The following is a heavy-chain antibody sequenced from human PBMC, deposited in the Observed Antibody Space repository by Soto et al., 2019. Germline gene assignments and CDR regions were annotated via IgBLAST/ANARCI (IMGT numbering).Heavy chain of an antibody. CDR2: IIPIFGTA. Sequence: QVQLVQSGAEVKKPGSSVKVSCKASGGTFSSYAISWVRQAPGQGLECMGGIIPIFGTANYAQKFQGRVTITADESTSTAYMELSSLRSEDTAVYYCARGRLGYCSGGSCYNRAWFDPWGQGTLVTVSS. CDR1: GGTFSSYA. CDR3: ARGRLGYCSGGSCYNRAWFDP. D-gene: IGHD2-15*01. V-gene: IGHV1-69*01. J-gene: IGHJ5*02.